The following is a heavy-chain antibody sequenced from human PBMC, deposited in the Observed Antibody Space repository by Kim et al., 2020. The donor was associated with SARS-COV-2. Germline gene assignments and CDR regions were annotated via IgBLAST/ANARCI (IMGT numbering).Heavy chain of an antibody. D-gene: IGHD2-2*01. Sequence: GGSLRLSCAASGFTFSSYGMHWVRQAPGKGLEWVAVISYDGSNKYYADSVKGRFPISRDNSKNTLYLQMNSLRAEDTAVYYCAGPADCSSTSCLQLDYWGQGTLVTVSS. J-gene: IGHJ4*02. V-gene: IGHV3-33*05. CDR2: ISYDGSNK. CDR1: GFTFSSYG. CDR3: AGPADCSSTSCLQLDY.